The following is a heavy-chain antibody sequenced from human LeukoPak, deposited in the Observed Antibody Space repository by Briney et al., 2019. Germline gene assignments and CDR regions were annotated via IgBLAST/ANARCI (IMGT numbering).Heavy chain of an antibody. CDR2: IGIAGDT. CDR3: ARGPHFYYYGMDV. Sequence: GGSLRLSCAASGFTLSSYDMHRVRQVTGKGLEWVSAIGIAGDTHYPGSVKGRFTVSRENAKNSLYLQMNSLRAGDTAVYYCARGPHFYYYGMDVWGQGTTVTVSS. V-gene: IGHV3-13*01. CDR1: GFTLSSYD. J-gene: IGHJ6*02.